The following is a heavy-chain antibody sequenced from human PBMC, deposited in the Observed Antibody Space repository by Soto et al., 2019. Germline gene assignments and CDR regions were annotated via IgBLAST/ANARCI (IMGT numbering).Heavy chain of an antibody. J-gene: IGHJ4*02. Sequence: PGGSLRLSCAVSGFIFSNYAMSWVRQAPGKGLEWVTSISGSGARTYYADSVKGRITTSRDNSKNTLFLQVGSLRDEDTAVYFCARGDSYYDFGIECWGQGTVVTVSS. D-gene: IGHD3-3*01. CDR3: ARGDSYYDFGIEC. V-gene: IGHV3-23*01. CDR1: GFIFSNYA. CDR2: ISGSGART.